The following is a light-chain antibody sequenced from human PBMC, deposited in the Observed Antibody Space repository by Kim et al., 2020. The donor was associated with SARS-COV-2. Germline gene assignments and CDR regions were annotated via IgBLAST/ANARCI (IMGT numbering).Light chain of an antibody. CDR3: SSYTSSSTYV. Sequence: LSFTNSCPGTSSDVGVYTSVSWYQKHTGKAPKLMIYDVSKLPSGVSNRFSGSKSGNTASLTISALQAEDEADYYCSSYTSSSTYVFGTGTKLTVL. J-gene: IGLJ1*01. CDR2: DVS. CDR1: SSDVGVYTS. V-gene: IGLV2-14*04.